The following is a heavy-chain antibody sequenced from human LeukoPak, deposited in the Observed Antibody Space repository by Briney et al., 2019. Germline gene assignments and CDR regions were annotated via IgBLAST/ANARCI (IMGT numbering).Heavy chain of an antibody. Sequence: SETLSLTCTVSGGSISSYYWSWIRQPAGKGLEWIGRIYTSGSTNYNPSLKSRVAMSVDTSKNQFSLKLSSVTAADTAVYYCATGRNWNLFDYWGQGTLVTVSS. V-gene: IGHV4-4*07. D-gene: IGHD1-1*01. CDR2: IYTSGST. J-gene: IGHJ4*02. CDR3: ATGRNWNLFDY. CDR1: GGSISSYY.